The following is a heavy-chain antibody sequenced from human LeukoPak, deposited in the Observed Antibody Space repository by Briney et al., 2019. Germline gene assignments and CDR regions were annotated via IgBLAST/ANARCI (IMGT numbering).Heavy chain of an antibody. Sequence: GGSLRLSCAASGFTFSDYYMSWIRQAPGKGLEWVSAISPDNTYYADSVKGRLTISRDDSKNTVYLQMNSPRAEDTARYYCVRDADGGNSWFDTWGQGTLVTVSS. V-gene: IGHV3-53*01. CDR2: ISPDNT. CDR3: VRDADGGNSWFDT. D-gene: IGHD4-23*01. CDR1: GFTFSDYY. J-gene: IGHJ5*02.